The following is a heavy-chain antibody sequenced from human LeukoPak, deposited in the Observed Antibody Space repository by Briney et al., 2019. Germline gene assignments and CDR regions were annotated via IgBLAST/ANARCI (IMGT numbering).Heavy chain of an antibody. D-gene: IGHD4-17*01. V-gene: IGHV5-51*01. J-gene: IGHJ4*02. CDR1: GYSFTSYW. Sequence: GASLQISCKGSGYSFTSYWIGWGRQVPGKGLEWMGIIYPGDSDTRYSPSFQGQVTISADKSISTAYLQWSSLKASDTAMYYCAVYGDYVQSFDYWGQGTLVTVAS. CDR3: AVYGDYVQSFDY. CDR2: IYPGDSDT.